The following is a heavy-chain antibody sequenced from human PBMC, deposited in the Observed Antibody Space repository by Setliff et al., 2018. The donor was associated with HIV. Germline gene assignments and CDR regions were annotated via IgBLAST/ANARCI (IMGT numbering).Heavy chain of an antibody. V-gene: IGHV1-2*02. Sequence: ASVKVSCKSSGYTFTDYSMHWVRQAPVQGLEWMGWINPNSGGTNYAQKFQGRVTMTRDTSISTAYMELSRLKSDDTALYYCARGRVPTSISPMDVWGQGTTVTVSS. CDR1: GYTFTDYS. D-gene: IGHD5-12*01. J-gene: IGHJ6*02. CDR3: ARGRVPTSISPMDV. CDR2: INPNSGGT.